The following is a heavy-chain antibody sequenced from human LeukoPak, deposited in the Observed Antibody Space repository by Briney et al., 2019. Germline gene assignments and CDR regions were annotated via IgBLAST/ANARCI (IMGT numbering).Heavy chain of an antibody. Sequence: SETLSLTCAVYGGSFSGYYWSWIRQPPGKGLEWIGEINHSGSTNYNPSLKSRVTISVDTSKNQFSLKLSSVTAADTAVYYCACPPYYYDSSGYYYDYYYYMDVWGKGTTVTVSS. CDR3: ACPPYYYDSSGYYYDYYYYMDV. D-gene: IGHD3-22*01. V-gene: IGHV4-34*01. CDR2: INHSGST. CDR1: GGSFSGYY. J-gene: IGHJ6*03.